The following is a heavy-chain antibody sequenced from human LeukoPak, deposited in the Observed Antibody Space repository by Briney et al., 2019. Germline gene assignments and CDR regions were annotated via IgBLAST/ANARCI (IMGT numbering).Heavy chain of an antibody. CDR3: ARDPRSSSSYRFDY. Sequence: PGGSLRLSCAASGFTFSSYAMHWVRQAPGKGLEWVAVISYDGSNKYYADSVKGRFTISRDNSKNTLYLQMNSLRAEDTAVYHCARDPRSSSSYRFDYWGQGTLVTVTS. CDR1: GFTFSSYA. V-gene: IGHV3-30*01. D-gene: IGHD6-6*01. J-gene: IGHJ4*02. CDR2: ISYDGSNK.